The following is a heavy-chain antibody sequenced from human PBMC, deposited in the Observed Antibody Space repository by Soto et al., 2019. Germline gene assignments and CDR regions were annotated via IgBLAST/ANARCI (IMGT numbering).Heavy chain of an antibody. CDR1: GFTFSDHY. CDR2: IRNKAKSYTT. CDR3: ARSGRDDTTWSDDAFDI. Sequence: EVQLVESGGDLVQPGGSLRLSCAASGFTFSDHYMDWVRQAPGKGLEWVGRIRNKAKSYTTEYAASVKGRFTISGDDSKNSRHLQMNSLKTEDTAMYFCARSGRDDTTWSDDAFDIWGQGTVVTVSS. V-gene: IGHV3-72*01. J-gene: IGHJ3*02. D-gene: IGHD3-10*01.